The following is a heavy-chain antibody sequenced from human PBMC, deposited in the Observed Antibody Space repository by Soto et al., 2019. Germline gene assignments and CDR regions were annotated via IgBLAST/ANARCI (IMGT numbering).Heavy chain of an antibody. CDR1: GSSISDEYH. CDR2: ISYTGTT. J-gene: IGHJ4*02. Sequence: SETLSLTCTVSGSSISDEYHWTWIRQSPAKGLEWIGYISYTGTTYYNPSLQGRVSISADTSKNQFSLRMASVTAADTAVYYCAGQPTVTTTRRFLDSWGQGSLVTVSS. CDR3: AGQPTVTTTRRFLDS. V-gene: IGHV4-30-4*08. D-gene: IGHD4-17*01.